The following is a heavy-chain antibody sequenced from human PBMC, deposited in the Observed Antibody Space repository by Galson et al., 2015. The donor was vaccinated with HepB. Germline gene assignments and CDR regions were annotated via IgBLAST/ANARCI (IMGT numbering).Heavy chain of an antibody. CDR2: ISYDGSNK. CDR1: GFTFSSYA. D-gene: IGHD6-13*01. J-gene: IGHJ6*02. V-gene: IGHV3-30*04. Sequence: SLRLSCAASGFTFSSYAMHWVRQAPGKGLEWVAVISYDGSNKYYADSVKGRFTISRDNSKNTLYLQMNSLRAEDTAVYYCARERAAAGMYYYYGMDVWGQGTTVTVSS. CDR3: ARERAAAGMYYYYGMDV.